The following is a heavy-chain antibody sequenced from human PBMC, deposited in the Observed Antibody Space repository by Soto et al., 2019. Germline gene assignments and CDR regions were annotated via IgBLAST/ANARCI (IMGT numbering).Heavy chain of an antibody. Sequence: QVQLVESGGGLVKPGGSLRLSCAASGFTFSDYYMSWIRQAPGKGLVWVSYISSSGSTIYYADSVKGRFTISRDNAKNSLYLQMNSLRAEDTAVYYCARVLVITMVRGVIIQFDYWGQGTLVTVSS. V-gene: IGHV3-11*01. D-gene: IGHD3-10*01. CDR1: GFTFSDYY. CDR2: ISSSGSTI. CDR3: ARVLVITMVRGVIIQFDY. J-gene: IGHJ4*02.